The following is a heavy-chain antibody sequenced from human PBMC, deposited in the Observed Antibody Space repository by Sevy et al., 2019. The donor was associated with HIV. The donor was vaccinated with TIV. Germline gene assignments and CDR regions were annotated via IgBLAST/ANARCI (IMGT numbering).Heavy chain of an antibody. CDR1: GFTFCSYV. CDR2: ISASGGST. V-gene: IGHV3-23*01. J-gene: IGHJ4*02. Sequence: GRSLRLSCTASGFTFCSYVISWVRQAPGKGLEWVSTISASGGSTYYADSVKGRFTISRDNSKKNVYLDMNSLRAEDTAIFYCAKEETTGYIWGQGTLVTVSS. D-gene: IGHD3-9*01. CDR3: AKEETTGYI.